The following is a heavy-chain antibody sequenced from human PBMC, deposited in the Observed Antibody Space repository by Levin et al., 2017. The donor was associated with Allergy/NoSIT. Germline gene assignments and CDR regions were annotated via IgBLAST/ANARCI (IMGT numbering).Heavy chain of an antibody. D-gene: IGHD3-9*01. Sequence: PGESLKISCAASGFTFSSYSMNWVRQAPGKGLEWVSSISSSSSYIYYADSVKGRFTISRDNAKNSLYLQMNSLRAEDTAVYYCARFVPNFDWLRPDYWGQGTLVTVSS. V-gene: IGHV3-21*01. J-gene: IGHJ4*02. CDR3: ARFVPNFDWLRPDY. CDR2: ISSSSSYI. CDR1: GFTFSSYS.